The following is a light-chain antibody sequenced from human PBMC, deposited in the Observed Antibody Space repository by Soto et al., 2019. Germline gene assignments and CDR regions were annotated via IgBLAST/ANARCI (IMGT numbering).Light chain of an antibody. V-gene: IGKV1-33*01. Sequence: DIQMTQSPSSLSASVGDRVTITCQASQDITLYLNWYQHKPAKAPNLLIHDVSTLETGVPARFSGRGSGTTFTLTIINLQPEDVATYYCQQYDSRPNTFGQGTKLDIK. CDR2: DVS. CDR3: QQYDSRPNT. CDR1: QDITLY. J-gene: IGKJ2*01.